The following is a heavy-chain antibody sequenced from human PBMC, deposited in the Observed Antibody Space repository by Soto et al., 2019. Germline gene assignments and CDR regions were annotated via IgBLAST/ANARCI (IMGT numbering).Heavy chain of an antibody. D-gene: IGHD3-10*01. J-gene: IGHJ4*02. Sequence: EVLLVESGGGLVQPGGSLTLSCAASRFTIGNYWMNWVRQAPGKGLEWVATIKGDGSEKYYVGSVAGRFTISRDNTKNSLDLQMNRLRVEDTAVYYCAAGFPPDFWGQGTLVTVSS. V-gene: IGHV3-7*01. CDR1: RFTIGNYW. CDR2: IKGDGSEK. CDR3: AAGFPPDF.